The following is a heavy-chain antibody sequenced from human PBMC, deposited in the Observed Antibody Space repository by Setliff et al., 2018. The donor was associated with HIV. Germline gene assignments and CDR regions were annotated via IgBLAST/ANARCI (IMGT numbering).Heavy chain of an antibody. CDR2: VFYNGNT. J-gene: IGHJ4*02. CDR3: ARQTWEYYDTLTGYYRSPKNFDS. V-gene: IGHV4-39*01. Sequence: SETLSLTCSVSGDSINSDNFYWAWIRQPPGKELEWIGSVFYNGNTFYNPSLKSRVTLSIDTSRNQFSLRLISVTAADTAFYYCARQTWEYYDTLTGYYRSPKNFDSWGQGTLVTV. CDR1: GDSINSDNFY. D-gene: IGHD3-9*01.